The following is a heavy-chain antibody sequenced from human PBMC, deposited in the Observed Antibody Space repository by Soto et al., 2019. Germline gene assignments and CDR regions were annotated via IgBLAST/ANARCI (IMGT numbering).Heavy chain of an antibody. CDR1: GFTFSTYG. J-gene: IGHJ6*03. V-gene: IGHV3-33*01. CDR3: AREAADYSNYNYMDV. D-gene: IGHD4-4*01. Sequence: QVQLVESGGGVVQPGRSLRLSCAASGFTFSTYGMHWVRQAPGKGLEWVAVLWYDGSNKDYADSVKVRFTISRDNSKNTLYLQMSSLRAEDTAVYYCAREAADYSNYNYMDVWGKGTTVTVSS. CDR2: LWYDGSNK.